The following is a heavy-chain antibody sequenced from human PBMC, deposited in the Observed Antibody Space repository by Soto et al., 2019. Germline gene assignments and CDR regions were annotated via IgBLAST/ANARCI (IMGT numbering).Heavy chain of an antibody. CDR3: ARERKYCSGGSCYAGGYFQH. CDR2: INAGNGNT. V-gene: IGHV1-3*01. J-gene: IGHJ1*01. Sequence: ASVKVSCKASGYTFTSYAMHWVRQAPGQRLEWMGWINAGNGNTKYSQKFQGRVTITRDTSASTAYMELSSLRSEDTAVYYCARERKYCSGGSCYAGGYFQHWGQGTLVTVSS. D-gene: IGHD2-15*01. CDR1: GYTFTSYA.